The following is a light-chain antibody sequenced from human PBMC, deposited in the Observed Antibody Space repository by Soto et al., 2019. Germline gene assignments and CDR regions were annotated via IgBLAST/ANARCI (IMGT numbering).Light chain of an antibody. J-gene: IGLJ2*01. CDR3: AAWDDSLNGVV. CDR1: SSNIGSNT. CDR2: SNN. V-gene: IGLV1-44*01. Sequence: QSVLTQPPSASGTPGQRFTISCSGSSSNIGSNTVNWYQQLPGTAPKLLIYSNNQRPSGVPDRFSGSKSGTSASLAISGLQSEDEADYYCAAWDDSLNGVVFGGGTKVNVL.